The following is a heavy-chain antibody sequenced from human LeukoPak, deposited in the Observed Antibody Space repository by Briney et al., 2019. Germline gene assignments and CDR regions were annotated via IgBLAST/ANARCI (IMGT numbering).Heavy chain of an antibody. V-gene: IGHV3-7*01. J-gene: IGHJ6*03. Sequence: GGSLRLSCAASGFTFSPYEMNWVRQLPGKGPEWVANIRQDESERYFADSVKGRFTISRDNAKKSVYLHMSSLRAEDTALYYCARLSAYYYGSYFYYYMDVWGKGTTVTVSS. D-gene: IGHD3-10*01. CDR3: ARLSAYYYGSYFYYYMDV. CDR1: GFTFSPYE. CDR2: IRQDESER.